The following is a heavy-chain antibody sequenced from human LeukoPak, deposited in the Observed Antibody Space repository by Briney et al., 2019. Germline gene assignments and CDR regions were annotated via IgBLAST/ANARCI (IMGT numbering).Heavy chain of an antibody. V-gene: IGHV1-2*02. CDR1: GYTFTGYY. CDR3: AKDEKGYYHDTSGYPDAFDI. Sequence: ASVKVSCKASGYTFTGYYMHWVRQAPGQGLEWMGWINPNSGGTKYSQKFQDRVTVTRDTSTSTAYMELSSLRSEDTAVYYCAKDEKGYYHDTSGYPDAFDIWGQGTMVTVSS. D-gene: IGHD3-22*01. J-gene: IGHJ3*02. CDR2: INPNSGGT.